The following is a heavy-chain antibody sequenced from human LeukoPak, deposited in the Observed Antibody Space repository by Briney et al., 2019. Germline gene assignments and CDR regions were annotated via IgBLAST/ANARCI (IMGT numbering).Heavy chain of an antibody. CDR1: GFTFSSYS. V-gene: IGHV3-21*01. CDR3: ARDHRGGAFVDY. CDR2: ISSSSSYI. D-gene: IGHD3-16*01. J-gene: IGHJ4*02. Sequence: GGSLRLSCAASGFTFSSYSMNWVRQAPGKGLKWVSSISSSSSYIYYADSVKGRFTISRDNAKNSLYLQMNSLRAEDTAVYYCARDHRGGAFVDYWGQGTLVTVSS.